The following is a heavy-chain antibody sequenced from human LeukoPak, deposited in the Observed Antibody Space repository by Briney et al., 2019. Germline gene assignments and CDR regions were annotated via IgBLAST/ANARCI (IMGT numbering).Heavy chain of an antibody. CDR3: ARKDYYDSSGSDY. D-gene: IGHD3-22*01. V-gene: IGHV4-30-4*01. Sequence: SQTLSLTCNVSGGSISTADFYWSWIRQPPGRGLEWIGYIFYTGSTYYNPSLQSRVTMSLDTSQNHFSLKLGSVTAADTAVYYCARKDYYDSSGSDYWGQGTLVTVSS. J-gene: IGHJ4*02. CDR2: IFYTGST. CDR1: GGSISTADFY.